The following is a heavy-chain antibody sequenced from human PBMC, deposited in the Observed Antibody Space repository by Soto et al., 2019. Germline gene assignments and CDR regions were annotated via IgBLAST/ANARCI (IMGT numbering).Heavy chain of an antibody. J-gene: IGHJ3*02. D-gene: IGHD1-1*01. V-gene: IGHV4-34*01. CDR2: MSHSGGT. Sequence: QVQLQQWGAGLLKPSETLSLTCAVYGGFVSSGSYYWSWIRQPPGKGREWIGEMSHSGGTHFNQSLKSRVTISVDTSKTQFSLKMSSVTAADTALYYCARVERGTATTVVDAFDIWGPGTMVTVSS. CDR3: ARVERGTATTVVDAFDI. CDR1: GGFVSSGSYY.